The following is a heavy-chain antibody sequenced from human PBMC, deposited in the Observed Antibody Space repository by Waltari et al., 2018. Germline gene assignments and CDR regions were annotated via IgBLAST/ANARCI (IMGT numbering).Heavy chain of an antibody. J-gene: IGHJ4*02. CDR3: AKAHYDSSGYFSDFDH. D-gene: IGHD3-22*01. Sequence: EVQLLESGGDLVQPGGSLRLSFVASGFTFTTYAMSWVRQAPGKGMEWVSTLTYSVDNTHYADSAKCRFTISRDISKRTLYLQMNSLRAEDTAVYYCAKAHYDSSGYFSDFDHWGQGTLVTVSS. CDR1: GFTFTTYA. V-gene: IGHV3-23*01. CDR2: LTYSVDNT.